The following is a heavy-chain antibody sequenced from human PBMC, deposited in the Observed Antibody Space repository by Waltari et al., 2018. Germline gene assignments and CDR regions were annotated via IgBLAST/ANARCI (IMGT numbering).Heavy chain of an antibody. J-gene: IGHJ3*02. CDR2: ISSSSSYT. D-gene: IGHD3-9*01. CDR1: GFTFSDYY. CDR3: ARGDYDILTGPPDAFDI. V-gene: IGHV3-11*06. Sequence: QVQLVESGGGLVKPGGSLRLSCAASGFTFSDYYMSWIRQAQGKGLEWVSYISSSSSYTNYADSVKGRFTISRDNAKNSLYLQMNSLRAEDTAVYYCARGDYDILTGPPDAFDIWGQGTMVTVSS.